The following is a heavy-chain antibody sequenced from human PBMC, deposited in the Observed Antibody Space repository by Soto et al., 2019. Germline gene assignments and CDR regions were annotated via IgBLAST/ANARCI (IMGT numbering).Heavy chain of an antibody. J-gene: IGHJ3*02. CDR3: ARQLRARGIVLDVLDI. V-gene: IGHV3-11*06. CDR2: ISNSGDDT. CDR1: GFSFSDSY. D-gene: IGHD2-8*01. Sequence: QVRLVESGGGLVKPGGSVRLSCAASGFSFSDSYMSWIRQAPGKGLEWVSRISNSGDDTNYANSVQGRFTISRDNAEKSLSLQKKSLRAEDTAVYFCARQLRARGIVLDVLDIWGQWTMVTVSS.